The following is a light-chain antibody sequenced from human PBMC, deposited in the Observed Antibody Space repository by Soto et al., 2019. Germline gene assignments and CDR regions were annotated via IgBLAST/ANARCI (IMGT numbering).Light chain of an antibody. CDR1: EDIRTW. V-gene: IGKV1-5*03. CDR3: QQLRLYPST. Sequence: DVQMSQSPSTLSASVGDRVTITCRASEDIRTWLAWYQQKPGKAPKLLIYSASSLETGVPSRFSGSGSGTDFALTITSLQAEDFATYYCQQLRLYPSTFGGATKV. J-gene: IGKJ4*01. CDR2: SAS.